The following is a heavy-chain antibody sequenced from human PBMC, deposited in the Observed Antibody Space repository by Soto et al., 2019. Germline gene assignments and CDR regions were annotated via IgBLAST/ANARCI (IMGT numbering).Heavy chain of an antibody. J-gene: IGHJ4*01. CDR1: RLTFSNYG. CDR2: ISYESIST. D-gene: IGHD1-20*01. CDR3: AREAGGSGTNCNVYFDY. V-gene: IGHV3-30*03. Sequence: PGGSLRLSCVASRLTFSNYGMHWVRQAPGKGLEWVAVISYESISTVYRDSVRGRFTISRDNSRNTLYLHMNSLTPEDTAVYYSAREAGGSGTNCNVYFDYWGLGRLVTVSS.